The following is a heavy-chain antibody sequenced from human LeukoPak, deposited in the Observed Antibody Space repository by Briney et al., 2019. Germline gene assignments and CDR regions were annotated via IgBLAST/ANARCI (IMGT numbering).Heavy chain of an antibody. CDR2: ISGYNGNT. CDR1: GYTFTSYG. D-gene: IGHD6-19*01. Sequence: ASVKVSCKASGYTFTSYGINWVRQAPGQGLEWMGWISGYNGNTIYAENLQGRVTMTTDTSTTTAYMELRSLSFDDTAVYYCARTSGVSVAGSPYYFDFWGQGTLISVSS. J-gene: IGHJ4*02. CDR3: ARTSGVSVAGSPYYFDF. V-gene: IGHV1-18*01.